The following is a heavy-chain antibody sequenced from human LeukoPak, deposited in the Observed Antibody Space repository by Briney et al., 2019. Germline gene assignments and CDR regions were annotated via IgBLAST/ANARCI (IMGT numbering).Heavy chain of an antibody. CDR1: GFTFSSYG. CDR2: ISYDGSNK. CDR3: AKAPYYYHGMDV. J-gene: IGHJ6*02. V-gene: IGHV3-30*18. Sequence: GGSLRLSCAASGFTFSSYGMHWVRQAPGKGLEWVAVISYDGSNKYYVDSVKGRFTISRDNSKNTLYLQMNSLRAEDTAVYYCAKAPYYYHGMDVWGQGTTVTV.